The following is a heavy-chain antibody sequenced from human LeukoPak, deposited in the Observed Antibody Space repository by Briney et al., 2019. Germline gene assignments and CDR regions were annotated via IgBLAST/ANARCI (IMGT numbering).Heavy chain of an antibody. V-gene: IGHV4-38-2*02. J-gene: IGHJ5*02. Sequence: PSETLSLTCTVSGYSISSGYYWGWIRQPPGKGLEWIGSIYHSGSTYYNPSLKSRVTISVDRSKNQFSLKLSSVTAADTAVYYCARDRRSSTSHNWFDPWGQGTLVTVSS. CDR1: GYSISSGYY. CDR3: ARDRRSSTSHNWFDP. CDR2: IYHSGST. D-gene: IGHD2-2*01.